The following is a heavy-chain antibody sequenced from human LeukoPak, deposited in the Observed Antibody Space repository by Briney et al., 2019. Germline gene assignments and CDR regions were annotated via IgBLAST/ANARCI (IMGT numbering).Heavy chain of an antibody. D-gene: IGHD6-19*01. CDR3: VRSSSGWYDY. Sequence: GGSLRLSCSASGFTFSSHTIYWVRQAPGRGLEYVSAISSNGGSTYYADSVKGRFTISRDNPKNTLDLQMSSLRPEDTAVYYCVRSSSGWYDYWGQGTLVTVSS. CDR1: GFTFSSHT. J-gene: IGHJ4*02. V-gene: IGHV3-64D*06. CDR2: ISSNGGST.